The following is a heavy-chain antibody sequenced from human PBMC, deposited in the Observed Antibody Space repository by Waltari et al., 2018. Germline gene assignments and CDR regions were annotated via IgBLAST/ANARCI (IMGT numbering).Heavy chain of an antibody. CDR3: ARGGTVVYDY. J-gene: IGHJ4*02. V-gene: IGHV3-21*01. CDR1: GFTFSSYS. D-gene: IGHD4-17*01. Sequence: EVQLVESGGGLVKPGGSLRLSCAASGFTFSSYSMNWVRQAPGKGLEWVSSISSSSSSLYYADSVKGRFTISRDNAKNSLYLQLNSLRAEDTAVYYCARGGTVVYDYWGQGTLVTVSS. CDR2: ISSSSSSL.